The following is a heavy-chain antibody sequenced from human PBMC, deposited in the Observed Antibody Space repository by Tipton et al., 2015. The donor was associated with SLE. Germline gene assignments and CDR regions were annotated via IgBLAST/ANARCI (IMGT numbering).Heavy chain of an antibody. D-gene: IGHD6-25*01. V-gene: IGHV3-21*01. CDR1: GFTFSSYS. CDR2: ISSSSSYI. Sequence: GSLRLSYAASGFTFSSYSMNWVRQAPGKGLEWVSSISSSSSYIYYADSVKGRFTISRDNAKNSLYLQMNSLRAEDTAVYYCARDKSAATHAFDIWGQGTMVTVSS. CDR3: ARDKSAATHAFDI. J-gene: IGHJ3*02.